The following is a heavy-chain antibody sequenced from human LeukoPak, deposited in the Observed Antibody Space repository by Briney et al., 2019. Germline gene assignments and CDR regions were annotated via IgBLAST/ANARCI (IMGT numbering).Heavy chain of an antibody. D-gene: IGHD3-3*01. CDR2: IYPGDSDT. CDR1: GYSFTSYW. V-gene: IGHV5-51*01. J-gene: IGHJ5*02. Sequence: GESLKISCKGSGYSFTSYWIGWVRQMPGKGLEWMGIIYPGDSDTRYSPSFQGQVTFSADKSISTAYLQWSSLKASDTAMYYCARHGNPYYDFWSGYYTWFDPWGQGTLVAVSS. CDR3: ARHGNPYYDFWSGYYTWFDP.